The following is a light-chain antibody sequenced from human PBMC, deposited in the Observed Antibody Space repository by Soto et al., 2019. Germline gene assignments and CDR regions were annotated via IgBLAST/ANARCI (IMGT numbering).Light chain of an antibody. CDR3: QQYGSSPRT. CDR2: GAS. CDR1: QSVSSSY. Sequence: EIVFTQSPGTLSLSPGERATLSCRASQSVSSSYVAWYQQKPGQGPRLLIYGASSRATGIPDRFSGSGSGTDFTLTISRLEPEDFAVYYCQQYGSSPRTFGQGTKVDIK. J-gene: IGKJ1*01. V-gene: IGKV3-20*01.